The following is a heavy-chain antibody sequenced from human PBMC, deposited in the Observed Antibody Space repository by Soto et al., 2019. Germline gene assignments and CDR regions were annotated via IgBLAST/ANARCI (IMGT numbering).Heavy chain of an antibody. CDR1: GGSISSYY. CDR2: IYYSGST. CDR3: ARETFSGYDGTIDY. Sequence: PSETLSLTCTVSGGSISSYYWSWIRQPPGKGLEWIGYIYYSGSTNYNPSLKSRVTISVDTSKNQFSLKLSSVTAADTAVYYCARETFSGYDGTIDYWGQGTLVTVSS. V-gene: IGHV4-59*01. D-gene: IGHD5-12*01. J-gene: IGHJ4*02.